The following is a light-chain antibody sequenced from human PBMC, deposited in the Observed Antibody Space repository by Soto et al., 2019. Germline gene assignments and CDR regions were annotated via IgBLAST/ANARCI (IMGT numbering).Light chain of an antibody. CDR2: GAS. J-gene: IGKJ1*01. V-gene: IGKV3-15*01. CDR1: QSITRN. Sequence: EIVLTQSPATLSLSPGERATLSCRASQSITRNLAWYQQSPGQAPRLLIYGASTRATGIPARFSGSGSGTEFTLTINSLQSEDFAVYYCQQYNNWPMWTFGQGTKVDI. CDR3: QQYNNWPMWT.